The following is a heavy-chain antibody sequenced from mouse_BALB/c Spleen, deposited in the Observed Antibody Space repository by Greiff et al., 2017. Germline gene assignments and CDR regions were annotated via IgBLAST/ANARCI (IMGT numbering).Heavy chain of an antibody. D-gene: IGHD2-4*01. CDR3: KRVYYDYDVYYFDY. CDR2: IDPENGDT. V-gene: IGHV14-4*02. CDR1: GFNIKDYY. Sequence: VQLQQSGAELVRSGASVKLSCTASGFNIKDYYMHWVKQRPEQGLEWIGWIDPENGDTEYAPKFQGKATMTADTSSNTAYLQLSSLTSEDTAVYYCKRVYYDYDVYYFDYWGQGTTLTVSS. J-gene: IGHJ2*01.